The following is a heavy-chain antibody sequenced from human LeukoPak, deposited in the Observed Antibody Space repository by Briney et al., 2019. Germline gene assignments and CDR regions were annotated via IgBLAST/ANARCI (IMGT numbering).Heavy chain of an antibody. CDR1: GFTFSSYG. Sequence: GGSLRLSCAASGFTFSSYGMHWVRQAPGKGLEWVAFIRYDGSNKYYADSVKGRFTISRDNAKNSLYLQMNSLRAEDTALYHCARVRGSGSYYPFDYWGQGTLVTVSS. V-gene: IGHV3-30*02. CDR3: ARVRGSGSYYPFDY. CDR2: IRYDGSNK. J-gene: IGHJ4*02. D-gene: IGHD3-10*01.